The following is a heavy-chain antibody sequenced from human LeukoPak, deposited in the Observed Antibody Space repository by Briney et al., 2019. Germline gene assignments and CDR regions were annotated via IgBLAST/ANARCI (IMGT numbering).Heavy chain of an antibody. CDR1: GFTFGDYD. V-gene: IGHV3-49*03. CDR2: IRSKAYGGTT. J-gene: IGHJ4*02. CDR3: TRMDFWSCYYTAPDY. Sequence: GGSLRLSCTASGFTFGDYDMSWFRQAPGKGLEWVGFIRSKAYGGTTEYAASVKGRFTISRDDSKSIAYLQMNSLKTEDTAVYYCTRMDFWSCYYTAPDYWGQGTLVTVSS. D-gene: IGHD3-3*01.